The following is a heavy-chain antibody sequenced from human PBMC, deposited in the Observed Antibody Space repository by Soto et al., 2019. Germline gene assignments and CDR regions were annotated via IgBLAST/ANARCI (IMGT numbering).Heavy chain of an antibody. CDR2: INPSSGGT. Sequence: ASVKVSCKASGYTFTSYGISWVRQAPGQGLEWMGWINPSSGGTNYAQKFQGWVTMTRDTSINTAYMELSRLRSDDTAVYYCAREGHYYYGMDVWGQGTTVTVSS. V-gene: IGHV1-2*04. CDR3: AREGHYYYGMDV. J-gene: IGHJ6*02. CDR1: GYTFTSYG.